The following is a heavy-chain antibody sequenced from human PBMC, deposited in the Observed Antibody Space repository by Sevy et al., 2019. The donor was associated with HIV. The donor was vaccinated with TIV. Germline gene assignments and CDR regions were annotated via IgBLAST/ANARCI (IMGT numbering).Heavy chain of an antibody. CDR2: IIPIFGTA. V-gene: IGHV1-69*13. CDR1: GGTFSSYA. D-gene: IGHD3-10*01. CDR3: ARGLWFGESSYYYGMDV. Sequence: SVKVSCKASGGTFSSYAISWVRQAPGQGLEWMGGIIPIFGTANYAQKFQGRVTITADESTSTAYMELSSLRSEDTAVYYCARGLWFGESSYYYGMDVWGQGTTVTVSS. J-gene: IGHJ6*02.